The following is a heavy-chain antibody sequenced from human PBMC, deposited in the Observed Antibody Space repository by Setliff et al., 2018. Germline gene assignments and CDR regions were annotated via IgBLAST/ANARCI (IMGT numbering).Heavy chain of an antibody. CDR1: GYTFSRYG. J-gene: IGHJ5*02. CDR3: ARGSAKMVALPTANYFDP. Sequence: ASVKVSCKASGYTFSRYGFSWVRQAPGQGLEWMGWIGVYNGDTNYAQNVQGRVTMTTDTSTSTAYMELRSLRPDDTAVYYCARGSAKMVALPTANYFDPWGQGTLVTVSS. D-gene: IGHD2-2*01. CDR2: IGVYNGDT. V-gene: IGHV1-18*01.